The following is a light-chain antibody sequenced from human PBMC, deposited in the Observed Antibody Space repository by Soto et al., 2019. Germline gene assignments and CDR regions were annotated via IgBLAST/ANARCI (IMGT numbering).Light chain of an antibody. J-gene: IGLJ1*01. V-gene: IGLV2-14*01. CDR1: SSDVGGYNS. CDR3: CSFTSSTTFV. Sequence: QSVLTQPASVSGSPGQSITISCAGTSSDVGGYNSVSWFQQHPGKAPKLMISDVYNRPSGVSNRFSGSKSGNTASLTISGLQAEDEADYFCCSFTSSTTFVFGTGTKLTVL. CDR2: DVY.